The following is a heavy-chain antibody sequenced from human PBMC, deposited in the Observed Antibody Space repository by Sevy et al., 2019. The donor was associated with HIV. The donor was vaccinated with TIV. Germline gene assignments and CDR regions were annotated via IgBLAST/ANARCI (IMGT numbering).Heavy chain of an antibody. J-gene: IGHJ3*02. D-gene: IGHD4-17*01. CDR3: AKVFIPFWGQNVHTVTTNDAFDI. CDR1: GFPFSNYW. Sequence: GGSLRLSCAASGFPFSNYWMSWVRQAPGKGLEWVTNINIDGSEKNYVEYVKGRSIISRDNSKNTLYLQMNSLRAEDTAVYYCAKVFIPFWGQNVHTVTTNDAFDIWGQGTMVTVSS. CDR2: INIDGSEK. V-gene: IGHV3-7*01.